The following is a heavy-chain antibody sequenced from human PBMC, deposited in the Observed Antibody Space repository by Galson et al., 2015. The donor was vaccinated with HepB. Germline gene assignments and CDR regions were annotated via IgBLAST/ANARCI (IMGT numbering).Heavy chain of an antibody. CDR2: IKQDGSEK. Sequence: SLRLSCAASGFTFSSYWMSWVRQAPGKGLEWVANIKQDGSEKYYVDSVKGRFTISRDNSKNTLYLQMNSLRAEDTAVYYCARDHNSGYVLFYWGQGTLVTVSS. CDR1: GFTFSSYW. CDR3: ARDHNSGYVLFY. J-gene: IGHJ4*02. D-gene: IGHD5-12*01. V-gene: IGHV3-7*01.